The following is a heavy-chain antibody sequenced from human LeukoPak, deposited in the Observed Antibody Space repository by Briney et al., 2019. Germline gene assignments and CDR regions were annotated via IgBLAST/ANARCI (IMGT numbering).Heavy chain of an antibody. CDR3: ARVGAVAGHTGHPDFDY. Sequence: GASVKVSCKASGYTFTGYYMHWVRQAPGQGLEWMGWINPNSGGTNYAQKFQGRVTMTRDTSISTAYMELSRLRSDDTAVYYCARVGAVAGHTGHPDFDYWGQGTLVTVSS. CDR2: INPNSGGT. CDR1: GYTFTGYY. J-gene: IGHJ4*02. D-gene: IGHD6-19*01. V-gene: IGHV1-2*02.